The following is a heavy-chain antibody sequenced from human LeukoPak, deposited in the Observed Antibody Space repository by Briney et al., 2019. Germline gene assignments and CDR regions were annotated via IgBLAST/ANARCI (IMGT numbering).Heavy chain of an antibody. Sequence: GGSLRLSCTTSGFAFSSYWMSWVRQAPGKGLEWVANIKQDGGEKYVDSVKGRFTISRDNAKDSLYLQMNSLRADDTAVYYCTSAPILIVPTPIPTYSASWAHGSLVTVSS. D-gene: IGHD2/OR15-2a*01. V-gene: IGHV3-7*01. CDR1: GFAFSSYW. CDR2: IKQDGGE. CDR3: TSAPILIVPTPIPTYSAS. J-gene: IGHJ4*01.